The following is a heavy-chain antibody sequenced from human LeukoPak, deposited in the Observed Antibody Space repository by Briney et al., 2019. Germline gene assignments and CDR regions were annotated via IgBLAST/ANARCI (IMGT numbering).Heavy chain of an antibody. J-gene: IGHJ5*02. CDR3: AKAASSGWYWGGFDP. V-gene: IGHV3-30*18. CDR1: GFTFSSYG. CDR2: ISYDGSNK. Sequence: PGGSLRLPCAASGFTFSSYGMHWVRQAPGKGLEWVAVISYDGSNKYYADSVKGRFTISRDNSKNTLYLQMNSLRAEDTAVYYCAKAASSGWYWGGFDPWGQGTLVTVSS. D-gene: IGHD6-19*01.